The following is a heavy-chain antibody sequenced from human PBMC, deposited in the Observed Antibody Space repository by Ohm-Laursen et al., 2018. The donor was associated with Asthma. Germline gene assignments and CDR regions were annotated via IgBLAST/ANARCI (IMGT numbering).Heavy chain of an antibody. V-gene: IGHV1-69*13. Sequence: SVKVSCKASGGTFSNYVITWLRQAPGQGLEWMGGIIPMFGTAEYPQKFQARVTISADESTSTAYMELSSLRSEDTAVYYCAVSSGNYYHSLDIWGQGTMVTVSS. D-gene: IGHD1-26*01. CDR2: IIPMFGTA. CDR3: AVSSGNYYHSLDI. CDR1: GGTFSNYV. J-gene: IGHJ3*02.